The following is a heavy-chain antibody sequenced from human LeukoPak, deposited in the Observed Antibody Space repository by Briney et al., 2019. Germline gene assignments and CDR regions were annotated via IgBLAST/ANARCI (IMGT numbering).Heavy chain of an antibody. CDR3: AKDGNAHAYYFYHTDV. CDR1: GFTFSGYA. D-gene: IGHD4-23*01. V-gene: IGHV3-64*01. CDR2: ISSNGGST. J-gene: IGHJ6*03. Sequence: GGSLRLSCVASGFTFSGYAMHWVRQAPGKGLEYVSGISSNGGSTYYGNSVKGRFTISRDNSKNTLDLQMNSLRAEDTAIYYCAKDGNAHAYYFYHTDVWGKGTTVTVSS.